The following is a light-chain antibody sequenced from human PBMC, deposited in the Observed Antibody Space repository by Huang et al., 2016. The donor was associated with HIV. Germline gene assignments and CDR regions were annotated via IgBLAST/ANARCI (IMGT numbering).Light chain of an antibody. CDR2: DAS. CDR3: QQRGDWPLT. V-gene: IGKV3-11*01. J-gene: IGKJ4*01. CDR1: QTIINY. Sequence: EIVLTQSPATLSLSPGERATLSCRASQTIINYLAWYQQKPGQAPRLLIYDASNRATGSPARFSGSGSGTDFTLTISSLEPEDFAVYYCQQRGDWPLTFGGGTKVEIK.